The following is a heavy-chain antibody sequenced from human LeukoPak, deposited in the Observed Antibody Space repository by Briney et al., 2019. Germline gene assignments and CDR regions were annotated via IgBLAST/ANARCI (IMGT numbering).Heavy chain of an antibody. D-gene: IGHD6-19*01. V-gene: IGHV3-53*01. Sequence: GGSLRLSCAASGFTVSSNYMSWVRQAPGKGLEWVSVIYSGGSTYYAGSVKGRFTISRDNSKNTLYLQMNSLRAEDTAVYYCARDLSEGSGWPDAFDIWGQGTMVTVSS. J-gene: IGHJ3*02. CDR1: GFTVSSNY. CDR2: IYSGGST. CDR3: ARDLSEGSGWPDAFDI.